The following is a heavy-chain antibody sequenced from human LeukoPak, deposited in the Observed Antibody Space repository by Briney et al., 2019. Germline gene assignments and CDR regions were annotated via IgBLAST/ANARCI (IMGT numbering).Heavy chain of an antibody. Sequence: SETLSLTCTVSGGSISSSSYYWGWIRQPPGKGLEWIGYIYYTGGTSYNPSLKSRVTMSVDTSKNQFSLKLSSVTAADTAVYYCARSDSSGYFPIDYWGQGTLVTVSS. CDR1: GGSISSSSYY. V-gene: IGHV4-61*05. J-gene: IGHJ4*02. CDR3: ARSDSSGYFPIDY. D-gene: IGHD3-22*01. CDR2: IYYTGGT.